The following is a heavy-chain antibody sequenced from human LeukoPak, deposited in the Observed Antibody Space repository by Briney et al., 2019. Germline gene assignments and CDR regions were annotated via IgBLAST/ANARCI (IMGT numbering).Heavy chain of an antibody. Sequence: PGGSLRPSCAASGFTFSSYGMHWVRQAPGKGLEWVAVIWYDGSNKYYADSVKGRFTISRDNSKNTLYLQMNSLRAEDTAVYYCAKDGGYCSGGSCYSGVLVHYWGQGTLVTVSS. J-gene: IGHJ4*02. V-gene: IGHV3-33*06. CDR1: GFTFSSYG. CDR3: AKDGGYCSGGSCYSGVLVHY. D-gene: IGHD2-15*01. CDR2: IWYDGSNK.